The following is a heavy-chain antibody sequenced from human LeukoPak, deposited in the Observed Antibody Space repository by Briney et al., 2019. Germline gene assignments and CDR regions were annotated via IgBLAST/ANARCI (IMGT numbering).Heavy chain of an antibody. CDR2: IYYSGST. CDR3: ATLPLGYYYVVDY. V-gene: IGHV4-39*07. D-gene: IGHD3-22*01. CDR1: GGSISNNKYY. Sequence: PSETLSLTCTVSGGSISNNKYYWGWIRQPPGKGLEWIGGIYYSGSTNYNPSLKSRVTISVDTSKNQFSLKLSSVTAADTAVYYCATLPLGYYYVVDYWGQGTLVTVSS. J-gene: IGHJ4*02.